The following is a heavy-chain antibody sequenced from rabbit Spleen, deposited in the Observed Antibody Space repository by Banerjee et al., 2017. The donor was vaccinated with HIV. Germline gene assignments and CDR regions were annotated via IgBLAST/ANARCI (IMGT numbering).Heavy chain of an antibody. Sequence: QEQLVESRGGLVKPGASLTLTCTASGFSFSGSYWICWVRQAPGKGLEWIACIYGGDSDSTAYASWAKGRFTISKSSSTTVTLQMTSLTAADTATYFCARDNGSGDYIDVYFDLWGPGTLVTVS. CDR1: GFSFSGSYW. V-gene: IGHV1S45*01. J-gene: IGHJ4*01. CDR2: IYGGDSDST. CDR3: ARDNGSGDYIDVYFDL. D-gene: IGHD1-1*01.